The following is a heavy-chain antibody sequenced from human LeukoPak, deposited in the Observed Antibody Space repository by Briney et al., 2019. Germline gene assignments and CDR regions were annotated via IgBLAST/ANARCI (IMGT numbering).Heavy chain of an antibody. Sequence: SETLSLTCAVYGGSFSGYYWSWIRQPPGKGLQWIGEINHTGSTNYNSSLKSRVTMSVDTSKNQFSLKLSSVTAADTAAYYCARISSDWPHYYMDVWGKGTTVIISS. V-gene: IGHV4-34*01. CDR3: ARISSDWPHYYMDV. J-gene: IGHJ6*03. D-gene: IGHD6-19*01. CDR1: GGSFSGYY. CDR2: INHTGST.